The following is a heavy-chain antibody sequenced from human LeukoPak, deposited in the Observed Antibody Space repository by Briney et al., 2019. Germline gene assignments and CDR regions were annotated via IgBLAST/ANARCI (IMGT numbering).Heavy chain of an antibody. J-gene: IGHJ4*02. V-gene: IGHV3-15*01. D-gene: IGHD6-6*01. Sequence: GGSLRLSCAASGFTFSNAWMSWVRQAPGKGLEWVGRIKSKTDGGTTDYAAPVKGRFTISRDDSKNTLYLQMNSLKTEDTAVYYCTLAGIAARGSLDYWGQGTLVTVSS. CDR1: GFTFSNAW. CDR2: IKSKTDGGTT. CDR3: TLAGIAARGSLDY.